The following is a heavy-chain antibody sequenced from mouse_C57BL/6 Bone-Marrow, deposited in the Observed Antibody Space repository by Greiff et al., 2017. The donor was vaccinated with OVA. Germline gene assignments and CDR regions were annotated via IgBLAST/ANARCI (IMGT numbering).Heavy chain of an antibody. D-gene: IGHD1-1*01. CDR1: GYTFTDYN. CDR2: INPNNGGT. Sequence: EVQLQQSGPELVKPGASVKIPCKASGYTFTDYNMDWVKQSHGKSLEWIGDINPNNGGTIYNQKFKGKATLTVDKSSSTAYMELRSLTSEDTAVYYCARSEDYGSSYAMDYWGQGTSGTVSS. CDR3: ARSEDYGSSYAMDY. V-gene: IGHV1-18*01. J-gene: IGHJ4*01.